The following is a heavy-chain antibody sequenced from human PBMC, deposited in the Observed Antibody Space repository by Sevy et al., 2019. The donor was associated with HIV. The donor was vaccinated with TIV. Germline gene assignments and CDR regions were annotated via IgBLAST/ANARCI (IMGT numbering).Heavy chain of an antibody. D-gene: IGHD3-10*01. Sequence: GGSLRLSCAASGFAFSGSTEHWVRQASGKGLEWVGRIRSKAYNFATTYAASLKGRFTISRDDSKNTAYLQLNGLKTEDTAVYYCTGGAPYPMDVWGQGTTVTVSS. J-gene: IGHJ6*02. CDR3: TGGAPYPMDV. CDR2: IRSKAYNFAT. CDR1: GFAFSGST. V-gene: IGHV3-73*01.